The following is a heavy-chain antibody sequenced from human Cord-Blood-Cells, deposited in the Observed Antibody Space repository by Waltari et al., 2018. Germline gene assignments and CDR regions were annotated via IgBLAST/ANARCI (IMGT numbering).Heavy chain of an antibody. CDR2: IWYDGSNK. V-gene: IGHV3-30*18. CDR1: GFTFSSHG. CDR3: AKVMVGATGAFDI. D-gene: IGHD1-26*01. Sequence: QVQLVESGGGVVQPGRSLRLSCAASGFTFSSHGMPCVRQDPGKGLEWVAVIWYDGSNKYYADSVKGRFTISRDNSKNTLYLQMNSLRAEDTAMYYCAKVMVGATGAFDIWGQGTMVTVSS. J-gene: IGHJ3*02.